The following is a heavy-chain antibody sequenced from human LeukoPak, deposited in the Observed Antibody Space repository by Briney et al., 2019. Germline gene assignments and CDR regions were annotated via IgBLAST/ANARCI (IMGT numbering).Heavy chain of an antibody. CDR2: IKQDGSEK. CDR1: GFTFSSYW. D-gene: IGHD1-26*01. CDR3: ARDRSVLAPCGYFDY. Sequence: GGSLRLSCAASGFTFSSYWMSWVRQAPGKGLEWVANIKQDGSEKYYVDSVKGRFTISRDNAKNSLYLQMNSLRAEDTAVYYCARDRSVLAPCGYFDYWGQRTLVTVSS. J-gene: IGHJ4*02. V-gene: IGHV3-7*01.